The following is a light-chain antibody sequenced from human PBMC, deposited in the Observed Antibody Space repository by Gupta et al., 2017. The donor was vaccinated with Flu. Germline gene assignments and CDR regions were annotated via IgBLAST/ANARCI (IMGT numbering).Light chain of an antibody. Sequence: DIQMTQSAPSLSASVGDRVTITCRASQSISSYLNWYQQKPGKAPKLLIYAASSLQSGVPSRFSGSGSGTDFTLTISSLQPEDFATYYCQQSYSTPPSFGQGTKLEIK. CDR3: QQSYSTPPS. J-gene: IGKJ2*03. CDR2: AAS. CDR1: QSISSY. V-gene: IGKV1-39*01.